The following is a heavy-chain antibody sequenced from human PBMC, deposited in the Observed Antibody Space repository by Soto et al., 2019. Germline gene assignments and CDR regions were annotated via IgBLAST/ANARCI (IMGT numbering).Heavy chain of an antibody. CDR2: IRSKAYGGTT. V-gene: IGHV3-49*04. Sequence: PVGSLRLSCTASGFTFGDYAMSWVRQAPGKGLEWVGFIRSKAYGGTTEYAASVKVRFTISRDESKSIDYLQMNSLKTEDTAVYYCTSYCSGGSRYSGRYYYYGMDVWGQGTTVTVSS. D-gene: IGHD2-15*01. J-gene: IGHJ6*02. CDR3: TSYCSGGSRYSGRYYYYGMDV. CDR1: GFTFGDYA.